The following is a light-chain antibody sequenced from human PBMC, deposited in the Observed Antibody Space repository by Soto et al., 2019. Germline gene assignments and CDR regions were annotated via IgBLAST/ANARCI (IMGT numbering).Light chain of an antibody. CDR2: EVS. J-gene: IGLJ3*02. V-gene: IGLV2-14*01. Sequence: QSALTQPASVSGSPGQSITISCTGSSRDVGAYRYVSWFQQHPGRAPKRIIYEVSNRPSGVSDRFSGSKSGNTASLTISGLKAEDEADYHCSSYTTTTAWVFGGGTKLTVL. CDR3: SSYTTTTAWV. CDR1: SRDVGAYRY.